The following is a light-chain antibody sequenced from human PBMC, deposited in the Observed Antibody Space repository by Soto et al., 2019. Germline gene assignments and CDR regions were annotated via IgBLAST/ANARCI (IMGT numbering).Light chain of an antibody. V-gene: IGKV1-33*01. J-gene: IGKJ2*01. CDR1: QDISNY. CDR2: DAS. CDR3: QQYDNLRYT. Sequence: DIQMTQSPSSLSASVGDRVTITCQASQDISNYLNWYQQKPGKAPKLLIYDASNLETGVPSRFSESGSGTDFTFTISSLQPEDIATYYCQQYDNLRYTFGQGTKLEIK.